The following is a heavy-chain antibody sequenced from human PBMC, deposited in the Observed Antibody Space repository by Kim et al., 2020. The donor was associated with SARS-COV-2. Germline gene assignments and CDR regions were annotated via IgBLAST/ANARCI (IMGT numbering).Heavy chain of an antibody. Sequence: SETLSLTCTVSGGSISSGGYYWSWIRQHPGKGLEWIGYIYYSGSTYYNPSLKSRVTISVDTSKNQFSLKLSSVTAADTAVYYCARSLNRGIVVTNPAYFDYWGQGTLGTVSS. CDR2: IYYSGST. J-gene: IGHJ4*02. CDR1: GGSISSGGYY. CDR3: ARSLNRGIVVTNPAYFDY. D-gene: IGHD3-22*01. V-gene: IGHV4-31*03.